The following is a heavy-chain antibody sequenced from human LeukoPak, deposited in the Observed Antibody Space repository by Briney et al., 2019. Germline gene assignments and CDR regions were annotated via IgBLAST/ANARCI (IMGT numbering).Heavy chain of an antibody. J-gene: IGHJ6*03. D-gene: IGHD4-17*01. V-gene: IGHV3-74*01. CDR1: GFTFSSYW. CDR3: ARGGGRMTTVTTFDYYMDV. Sequence: GGSLRLSCAASGFTFSSYWMHWVPQAPGKGLVWVSRINSDGSRTSYADSVKGRFTISRDNAKNTLYLQMNSLRGEDTAVYYCARGGGRMTTVTTFDYYMDVWGKGTTVTVSS. CDR2: INSDGSRT.